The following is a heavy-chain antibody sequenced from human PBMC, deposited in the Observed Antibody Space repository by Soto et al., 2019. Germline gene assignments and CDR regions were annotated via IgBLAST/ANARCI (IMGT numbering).Heavy chain of an antibody. V-gene: IGHV2-5*02. D-gene: IGHD3-10*01. Sequence: QITLKESGPTLVKPTQTLTLTCTFSGFSLSTSGVGVGWIRQPPGKALEWLALIYWDDDKRYSPSLKSRLTILQGSFKNLVVLTMTNTDPVGTATYYRAHRCVGEGWCDPWGQGTLVTVSS. CDR3: AHRCVGEGWCDP. J-gene: IGHJ5*02. CDR1: GFSLSTSGVG. CDR2: IYWDDDK.